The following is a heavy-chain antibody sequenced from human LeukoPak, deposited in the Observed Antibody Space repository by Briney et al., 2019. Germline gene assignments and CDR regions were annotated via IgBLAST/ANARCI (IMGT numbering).Heavy chain of an antibody. Sequence: GESLKISCKGIGYSFTSYWIGWVCQMPGKGLEWMGVIYPGDSRTRYNPSFQGQVTISVDKSITTAYLQWVSLKASDTAMYYCACRDLSSTWSYPWGQGTLVTVSS. CDR3: ACRDLSSTWSYP. V-gene: IGHV5-51*01. D-gene: IGHD6-13*01. J-gene: IGHJ5*02. CDR1: GYSFTSYW. CDR2: IYPGDSRT.